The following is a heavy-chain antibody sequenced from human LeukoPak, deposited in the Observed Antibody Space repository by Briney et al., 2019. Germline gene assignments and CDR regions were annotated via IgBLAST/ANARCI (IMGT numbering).Heavy chain of an antibody. V-gene: IGHV4-34*01. CDR1: GGSFSGYY. CDR3: ARAGIAARPWYYYYMDV. D-gene: IGHD6-6*01. CDR2: INQSGST. Sequence: SETLSLTCAVYGGSFSGYYWNWIRQPPGKGLEWIGEINQSGSTNYNPSLKSRVTISFDTSKNQFSLQLNSVTPEDTAVYYCARAGIAARPWYYYYMDVWGKGTTVTVSS. J-gene: IGHJ6*03.